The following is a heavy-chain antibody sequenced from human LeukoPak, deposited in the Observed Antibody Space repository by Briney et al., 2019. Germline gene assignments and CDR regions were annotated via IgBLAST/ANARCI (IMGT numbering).Heavy chain of an antibody. V-gene: IGHV1-18*01. D-gene: IGHD3-10*01. J-gene: IGHJ3*02. CDR3: ARDRLSWSMVRGANHDAFDI. CDR1: GYTFTTYG. Sequence: GASVKVSCKTSGYTFTTYGLGWVRQAPGQGLEWMGWISAYNGHTDYEQRFQGRVTMTTDTSTSTAYMELRSLRSEDTAVYYCARDRLSWSMVRGANHDAFDIWGQGTMVTVSS. CDR2: ISAYNGHT.